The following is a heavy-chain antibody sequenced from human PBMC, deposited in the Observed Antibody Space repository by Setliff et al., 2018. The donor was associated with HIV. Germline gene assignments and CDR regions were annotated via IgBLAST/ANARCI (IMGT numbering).Heavy chain of an antibody. CDR1: GYTFTSFG. V-gene: IGHV1-18*01. J-gene: IGHJ4*02. CDR2: ISAYNGNT. CDR3: ARAAVAGPWRKLDY. Sequence: ASVKVSCKASGYTFTSFGISWVRQAPGQGLEWMGRISAYNGNTDHAQRLQGRVTMTTDTSTRTAYMELRSLRSDDPAVYYCARAAVAGPWRKLDYWGQGTLVTVSS. D-gene: IGHD6-19*01.